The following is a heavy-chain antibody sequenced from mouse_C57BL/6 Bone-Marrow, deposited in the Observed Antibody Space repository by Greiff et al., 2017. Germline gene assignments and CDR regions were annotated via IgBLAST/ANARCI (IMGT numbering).Heavy chain of an antibody. CDR3: AAYDYDEDYYAMDY. CDR2: LNPSTGGT. D-gene: IGHD2-4*01. CDR1: GYSFTGYY. Sequence: VQLKQSGPELVKPGASVKISCKASGYSFTGYYMNWVKQSPEKSLEWIGELNPSTGGTTYNPKFKAKATLTVDKSSSTAYMQLKSLTSEDSAVYYCAAYDYDEDYYAMDYWGQGTSVTVSS. V-gene: IGHV1-42*01. J-gene: IGHJ4*01.